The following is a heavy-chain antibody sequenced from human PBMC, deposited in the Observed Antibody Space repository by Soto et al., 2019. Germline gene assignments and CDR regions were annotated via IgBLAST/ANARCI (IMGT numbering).Heavy chain of an antibody. V-gene: IGHV6-1*01. J-gene: IGHJ6*02. Sequence: PSPALSLTCALSGDSVSSNSAAWNWIRQSPSRGLEWLGRTYYRSKWYNDYAVSVKSRITINPDTSKNQFSLQLNSVTPEDTAVYYCARETSNLYYYYYGMDVWGQGTTVTVSS. CDR3: ARETSNLYYYYYGMDV. CDR1: GDSVSSNSAA. D-gene: IGHD1-1*01. CDR2: TYYRSKWYN.